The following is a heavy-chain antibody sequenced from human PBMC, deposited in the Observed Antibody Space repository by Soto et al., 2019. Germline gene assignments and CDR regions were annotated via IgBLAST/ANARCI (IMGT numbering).Heavy chain of an antibody. Sequence: GASVKVSCKTSGYTFTGYYMHWVRQAPGQGLEWMGWINPNSGGTNYAQKFQGRVTMTRDTSISTAYMELSRLRSDDTAVYYCARVDVDTAMSDYWGQGTLVTVSS. J-gene: IGHJ4*02. D-gene: IGHD5-18*01. V-gene: IGHV1-2*02. CDR1: GYTFTGYY. CDR2: INPNSGGT. CDR3: ARVDVDTAMSDY.